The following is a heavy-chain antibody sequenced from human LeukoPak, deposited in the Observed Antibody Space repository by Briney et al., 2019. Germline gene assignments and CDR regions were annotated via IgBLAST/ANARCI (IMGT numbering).Heavy chain of an antibody. Sequence: ASVKVSCKASGYTFTSYDINWVRQATGQGLEWMGWMNPNSGNTGYAQKFQGRVTMTRNTSISTAYIELSSLRSEDTAVYYCARGGMRADPYYYYGMDVWGQGITVTVSS. CDR3: ARGGMRADPYYYYGMDV. V-gene: IGHV1-8*01. CDR2: MNPNSGNT. J-gene: IGHJ6*02. D-gene: IGHD1-14*01. CDR1: GYTFTSYD.